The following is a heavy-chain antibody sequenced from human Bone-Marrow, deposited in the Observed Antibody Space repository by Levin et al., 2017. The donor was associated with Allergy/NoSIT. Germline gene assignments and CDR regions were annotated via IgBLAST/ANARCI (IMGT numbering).Heavy chain of an antibody. CDR2: INHSGST. CDR3: ARGPNYYGSGSYRYFQH. D-gene: IGHD3-10*01. Sequence: SETLSLTCAVYGGSFSGYYWSWIRQPPGKGLEWIGEINHSGSTNYNPSLKSRVTISVDTSKNQFSLKLSSVTAADTAVYYCARGPNYYGSGSYRYFQHWGQGSQVTVSS. CDR1: GGSFSGYY. J-gene: IGHJ1*01. V-gene: IGHV4-34*01.